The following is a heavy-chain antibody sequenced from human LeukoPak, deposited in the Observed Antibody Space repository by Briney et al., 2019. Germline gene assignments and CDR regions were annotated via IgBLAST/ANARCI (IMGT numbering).Heavy chain of an antibody. CDR1: GGTFTSYA. CDR3: ARGDTMVRGRTDY. J-gene: IGHJ4*02. D-gene: IGHD3-10*01. V-gene: IGHV1-69*04. Sequence: GSSVKVSCKASGGTFTSYAISWVRQAPGQGLEWMGRIIPIFGIANYAQKFQGRVTITADKSTSTAYMELSSLRSEDTAVYYCARGDTMVRGRTDYWGQGTLVTVSS. CDR2: IIPIFGIA.